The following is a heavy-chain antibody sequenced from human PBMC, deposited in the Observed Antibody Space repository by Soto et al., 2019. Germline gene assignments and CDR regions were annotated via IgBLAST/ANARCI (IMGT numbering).Heavy chain of an antibody. CDR2: IYYSGSIPNSGST. J-gene: IGHJ4*02. V-gene: IGHV4-39*01. Sequence: SETLSLTCAVSGDSFNSSSRYWTWIRQPPGKGLEWIGSIYYSGSIPNSGSTYYSPSLKSRSTISVDTSKNQFSLKLRSVTAADTAVYYCARPVVADYYFDTWGRGT. CDR1: GDSFNSSSRY. CDR3: ARPVVADYYFDT. D-gene: IGHD3-22*01.